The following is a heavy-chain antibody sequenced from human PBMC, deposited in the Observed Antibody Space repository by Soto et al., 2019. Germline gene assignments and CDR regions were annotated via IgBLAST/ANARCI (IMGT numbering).Heavy chain of an antibody. D-gene: IGHD6-13*01. V-gene: IGHV3-53*01. CDR2: IYSGGST. J-gene: IGHJ5*02. CDR3: ARVIAAAGTNWFDP. Sequence: GGSLRLSCAASGFTVSSNYMSWVRQAPGKGLEWVSVIYSGGSTYYADSVKGRFTISRDNSKNTLYLQMNSLRAEDTAVYYCARVIAAAGTNWFDPWGQGTLVTVSS. CDR1: GFTVSSNY.